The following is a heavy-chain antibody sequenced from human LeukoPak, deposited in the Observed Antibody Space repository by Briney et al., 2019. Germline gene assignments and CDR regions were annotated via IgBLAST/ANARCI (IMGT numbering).Heavy chain of an antibody. V-gene: IGHV1-2*02. D-gene: IGHD2-15*01. CDR2: INPNSGGT. J-gene: IGHJ4*02. CDR1: GYRFAAYY. CDR3: ARDSAAGLVVVAASWFVPKTRYYFDY. Sequence: GAPVKVSCKASGYRFAAYYIHWVRQAPGQGLEWMGWINPNSGGTNYAQKFQGRVTMTRDTSISTAYMELSRLRSDDTAVYYCARDSAAGLVVVAASWFVPKTRYYFDYWGQGTLVTVSS.